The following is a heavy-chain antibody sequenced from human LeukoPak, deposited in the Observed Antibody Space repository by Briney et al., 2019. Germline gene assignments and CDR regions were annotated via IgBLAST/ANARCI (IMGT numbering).Heavy chain of an antibody. D-gene: IGHD1-1*01. CDR3: AKSLFTSATGTGRAFHI. J-gene: IGHJ3*02. Sequence: PGGSLRLSCAASGFTVSSNYMSWARQAPGRGLEWVSAISASGDVTFYADSLRGRFTISRDNSKSTLYLQMNGLRAEDTAIFYCAKSLFTSATGTGRAFHIWGQGTRVTVSS. V-gene: IGHV3-23*01. CDR2: ISASGDVT. CDR1: GFTVSSNY.